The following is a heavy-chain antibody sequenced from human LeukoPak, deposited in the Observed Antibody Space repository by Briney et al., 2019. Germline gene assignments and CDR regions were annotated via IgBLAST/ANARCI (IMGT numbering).Heavy chain of an antibody. D-gene: IGHD2-2*01. CDR1: GFTFSSYG. CDR3: AKDSSAYQFDP. V-gene: IGHV3-30*18. Sequence: PGGSLRLSCAASGFTFSSYGMHWVRQAPGKGLEWVAVISYDGSNKYYADSVKGRFTISRDNSKNTLYLQMNSLRAEDTVVYYCAKDSSAYQFDPWGQGTLVTVSS. J-gene: IGHJ5*02. CDR2: ISYDGSNK.